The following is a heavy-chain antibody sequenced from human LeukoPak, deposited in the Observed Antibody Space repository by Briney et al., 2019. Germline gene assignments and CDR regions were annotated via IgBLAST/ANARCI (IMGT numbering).Heavy chain of an antibody. V-gene: IGHV1-2*06. J-gene: IGHJ4*02. CDR3: AREATYYYDSSGYFDY. CDR1: GYTSTGYY. Sequence: ASVKVSCKASGYTSTGYYMHWVRQAPGQGLEWMGRINPNSGGTNYAQKFQGRVTMTRDTSISTAYMELSRLRSEDTAVYYCAREATYYYDSSGYFDYWGQGTLVTVSS. D-gene: IGHD3-22*01. CDR2: INPNSGGT.